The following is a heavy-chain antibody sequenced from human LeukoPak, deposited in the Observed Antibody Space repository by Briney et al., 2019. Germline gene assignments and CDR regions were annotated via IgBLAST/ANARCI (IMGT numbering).Heavy chain of an antibody. D-gene: IGHD3-22*01. J-gene: IGHJ4*02. CDR1: GFTFSSYG. CDR2: ISYDGSNK. CDR3: AKNRDSSGYLYFDY. Sequence: SGGSLRLSCAASGFTFSSYGMHWVRQAPGKGLEWVAVISYDGSNKYYADSVKGRFTIPRDNSKNTLYLQMNSLRAEDTAVYYCAKNRDSSGYLYFDYWGQGTLVTVSS. V-gene: IGHV3-30*18.